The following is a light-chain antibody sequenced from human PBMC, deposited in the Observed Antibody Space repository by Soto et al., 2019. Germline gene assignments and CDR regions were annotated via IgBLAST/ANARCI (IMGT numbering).Light chain of an antibody. CDR3: QHSYTSASIT. V-gene: IGKV1-39*01. CDR2: AAS. Sequence: DIQMTQSPSSLSASVGDRVTITCRASQSIRRNLNWYQHKPGKAPKLLIYAASSLQNGVPSRFSGGGSGTEFTLSISSLKPEDFGTYCCQHSYTSASITFVQGTRLEIK. CDR1: QSIRRN. J-gene: IGKJ5*01.